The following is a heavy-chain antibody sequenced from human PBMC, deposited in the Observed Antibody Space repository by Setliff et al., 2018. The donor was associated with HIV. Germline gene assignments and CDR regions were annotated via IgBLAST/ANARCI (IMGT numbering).Heavy chain of an antibody. CDR2: IKQDGSEK. J-gene: IGHJ3*02. CDR3: ARIRITMVRGDYAFDI. Sequence: GGSLRLSCAAPGFTFSSYWMSWVRQAPGKGLEWVANIKQDGSEKYYVDSVKGRFTISRDNAKNSLYLQMNSLRAEDTAVYYCARIRITMVRGDYAFDIWGQGTMVTVSS. D-gene: IGHD3-10*01. V-gene: IGHV3-7*01. CDR1: GFTFSSYW.